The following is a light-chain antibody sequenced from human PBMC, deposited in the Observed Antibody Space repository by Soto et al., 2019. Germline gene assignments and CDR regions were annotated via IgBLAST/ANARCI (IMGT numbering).Light chain of an antibody. Sequence: DIPMTQSPSSLSASVGDRVTITCRASQNIAGYLNWYQQKPGKAPKLLIYAASSLQSGVPSRFSGSGSGTDFTLTISSLQPEDFATYYCQQSYSTPRVTFGPGTKVDIK. CDR2: AAS. V-gene: IGKV1-39*01. J-gene: IGKJ3*01. CDR1: QNIAGY. CDR3: QQSYSTPRVT.